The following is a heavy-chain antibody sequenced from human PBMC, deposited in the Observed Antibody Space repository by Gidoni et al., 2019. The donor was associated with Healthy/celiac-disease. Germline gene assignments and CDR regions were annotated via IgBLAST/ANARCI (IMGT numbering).Heavy chain of an antibody. Sequence: QVQLQQWGAGLLKPSATLSLTCAVYGGSFSGSYWSWIRQPPGKGLEWIGEINHSGSTNYNPSLKSLVTISVDTSKNQFSLKLSSVTAADTAVYYCARGRYCSSTSCYAYYYYGMDVWGQGTTVTVSS. CDR1: GGSFSGSY. V-gene: IGHV4-34*01. CDR3: ARGRYCSSTSCYAYYYYGMDV. CDR2: INHSGST. J-gene: IGHJ6*02. D-gene: IGHD2-2*01.